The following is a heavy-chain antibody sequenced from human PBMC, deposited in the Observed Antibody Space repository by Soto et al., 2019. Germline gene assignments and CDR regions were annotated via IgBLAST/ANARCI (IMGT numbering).Heavy chain of an antibody. V-gene: IGHV4-59*12. J-gene: IGHJ5*02. CDR2: IYYSGNT. CDR3: ARSVFP. Sequence: PSETLSLTCTVSGGSISSYFWSWIRQPPGKGLEWIGYIYYSGNTSYNPSLKSRVTISVDTSKNQFSLKLTSVTAADTAVYYCARSVFPWGQGTLVTVSS. CDR1: GGSISSYF.